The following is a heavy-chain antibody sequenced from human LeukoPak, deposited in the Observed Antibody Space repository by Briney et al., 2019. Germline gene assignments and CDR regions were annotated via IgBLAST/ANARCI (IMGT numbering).Heavy chain of an antibody. V-gene: IGHV4-34*01. J-gene: IGHJ5*02. CDR2: INHSGST. CDR3: AREVTTAYNWFDP. CDR1: GGSFSGYY. Sequence: SETLSLTCDVYGGSFSGYYWSWIRQPPEKGLEWIGEINHSGSTNYNPSLKSRVTISVDTSKNQFSLKLSSVTAADTAVYYCAREVTTAYNWFDPWGQGTLVTVSS. D-gene: IGHD4-17*01.